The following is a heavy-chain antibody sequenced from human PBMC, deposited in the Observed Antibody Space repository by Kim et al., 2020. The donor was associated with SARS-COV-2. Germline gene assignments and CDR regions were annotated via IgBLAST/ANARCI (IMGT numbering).Heavy chain of an antibody. V-gene: IGHV4-4*02. J-gene: IGHJ2*01. D-gene: IGHD2-21*02. CDR3: ARGGLTYWYFDL. Sequence: NYNPSLKSRVTISVDKSKNHFSLKLSSVTAADTAVYYCARGGLTYWYFDLWGRDTLVTVSS.